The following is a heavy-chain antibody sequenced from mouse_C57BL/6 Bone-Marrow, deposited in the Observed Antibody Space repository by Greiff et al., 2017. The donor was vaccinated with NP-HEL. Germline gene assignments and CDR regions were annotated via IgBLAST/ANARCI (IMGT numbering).Heavy chain of an antibody. CDR2: IYPGDGAT. CDR1: GYAFSSSW. Sequence: VKLQESGPELVKPGASVKISCKASGYAFSSSWMNWVKQRPGKGLEWIGRIYPGDGATNYNGKFKGKATLTADKSSSTAYMQLSSLTSEDSAVYFCARPPYEYDFGWYFDVWGTGTTVTVSS. J-gene: IGHJ1*03. CDR3: ARPPYEYDFGWYFDV. V-gene: IGHV1-82*01. D-gene: IGHD2-4*01.